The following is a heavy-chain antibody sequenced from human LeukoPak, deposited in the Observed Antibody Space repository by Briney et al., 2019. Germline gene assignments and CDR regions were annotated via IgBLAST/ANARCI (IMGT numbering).Heavy chain of an antibody. CDR1: GFTVSSNY. CDR2: IYSGGST. V-gene: IGHV3-53*01. D-gene: IGHD3-22*01. CDR3: AKLKPGTYYYDSSGHDFDY. Sequence: GGSLRLSCAASGFTVSSNYMSWVRQAPGKGLEWVSVIYSGGSTYYADSVKGRFTISRDNSKNTLYLQMNSLRAEDTAVYYCAKLKPGTYYYDSSGHDFDYWGQGTLVTVSS. J-gene: IGHJ4*02.